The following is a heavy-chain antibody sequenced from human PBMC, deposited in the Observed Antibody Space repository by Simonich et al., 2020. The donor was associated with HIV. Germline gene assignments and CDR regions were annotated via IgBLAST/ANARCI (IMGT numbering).Heavy chain of an antibody. J-gene: IGHJ5*02. V-gene: IGHV3-21*06. CDR2: IISGSSYI. Sequence: EAQLVESGGGLVKSGGSLRLSCATSGFTFSNYSMNWVRQAQGKGLEGFSPIISGSSYINHTDSLKGRFTISRDNAQNSLFLQMNNLRAEDTAVYFCTRDLGFGEFDPWGQGTLVTVSS. CDR1: GFTFSNYS. D-gene: IGHD3-3*01. CDR3: TRDLGFGEFDP.